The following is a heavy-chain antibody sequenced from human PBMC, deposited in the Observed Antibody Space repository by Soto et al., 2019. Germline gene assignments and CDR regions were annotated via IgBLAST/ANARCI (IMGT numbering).Heavy chain of an antibody. Sequence: QVQLVQSGGEVKKPGASVKVSCKASGYTFSNFGISWVRQAPGQGLEWMGWISTDNGSTKYAQNLQGRVTMTTDTATRTXXMELRSLRSDDTAVYYCTRDAKYYDIMTGYFVNDYWGQGTLVTVSS. V-gene: IGHV1-18*01. D-gene: IGHD3-9*01. CDR3: TRDAKYYDIMTGYFVNDY. CDR2: ISTDNGST. CDR1: GYTFSNFG. J-gene: IGHJ4*02.